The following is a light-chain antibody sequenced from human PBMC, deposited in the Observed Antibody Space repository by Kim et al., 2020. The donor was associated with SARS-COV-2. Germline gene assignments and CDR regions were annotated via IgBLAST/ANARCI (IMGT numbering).Light chain of an antibody. V-gene: IGLV2-14*03. Sequence: QSALTQPASVSGSPGQSITISCTGTSSDVGAYNSVSWYQHHPGKAPKLLIYDVSERPSGVSNRFSGSKSGNTASLSFSGLQAEDEADYYCSSYTSSSTYVFGTGTKVT. J-gene: IGLJ1*01. CDR3: SSYTSSSTYV. CDR1: SSDVGAYNS. CDR2: DVS.